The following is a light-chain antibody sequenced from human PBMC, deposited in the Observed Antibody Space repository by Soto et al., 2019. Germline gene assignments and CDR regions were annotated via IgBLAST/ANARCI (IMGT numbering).Light chain of an antibody. CDR2: DAS. J-gene: IGKJ1*01. V-gene: IGKV3-15*01. CDR1: QSVSSN. CDR3: QQCNDWPWT. Sequence: EIVLTQSPGTLSLSPGERATFSCRASQSVSSNYLAWYQQKPGQGPRLLIYDASTRATGIPARFSGSGSGTEFTLTISSLQSEDFAVYYCQQCNDWPWTFGQGTKVDIK.